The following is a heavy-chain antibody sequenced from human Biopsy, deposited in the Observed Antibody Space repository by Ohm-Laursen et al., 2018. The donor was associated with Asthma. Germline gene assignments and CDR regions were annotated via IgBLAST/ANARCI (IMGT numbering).Heavy chain of an antibody. D-gene: IGHD2-21*02. CDR2: ITDTSRYI. V-gene: IGHV3-21*01. CDR3: ASDGAELTAELDY. Sequence: GSLRLSCSASGFTFSHYNMNWVRQAPGKGLEWVSSITDTSRYIKYADSVKGRFTISRDNAKNSLYLQMNSLRAEDTAVYYCASDGAELTAELDYWGPGTLVTVSS. J-gene: IGHJ4*02. CDR1: GFTFSHYN.